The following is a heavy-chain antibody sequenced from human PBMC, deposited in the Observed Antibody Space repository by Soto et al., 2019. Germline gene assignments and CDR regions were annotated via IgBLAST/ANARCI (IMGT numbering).Heavy chain of an antibody. CDR1: GFTFRNNG. CDR3: TKATTVTGTIDY. Sequence: PGGSLRLSCAASGFTFRNNGMDWVRQTPGKGLEWVSGISGSGDYTYFADSVKGRFTISRDNAKNTLYLQMNSLRAEDTAVYYCTKATTVTGTIDYWGQGTLVTVSS. V-gene: IGHV3-23*01. CDR2: ISGSGDYT. J-gene: IGHJ4*02. D-gene: IGHD1-20*01.